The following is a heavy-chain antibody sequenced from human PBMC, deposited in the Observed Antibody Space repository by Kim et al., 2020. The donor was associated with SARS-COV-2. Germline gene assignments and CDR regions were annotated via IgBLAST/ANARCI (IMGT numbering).Heavy chain of an antibody. D-gene: IGHD3-10*01. CDR1: GFTFSSYA. CDR3: ARDLRGVAEDYGMDV. CDR2: ISYDGSNK. J-gene: IGHJ6*02. Sequence: GGSLRLSCAASGFTFSSYAMHWVRQAPGKGLEWVAVISYDGSNKYYADSVKGRFTISRDNSKNTLYLQMNSLRAEDTAVYYCARDLRGVAEDYGMDVWG. V-gene: IGHV3-30*04.